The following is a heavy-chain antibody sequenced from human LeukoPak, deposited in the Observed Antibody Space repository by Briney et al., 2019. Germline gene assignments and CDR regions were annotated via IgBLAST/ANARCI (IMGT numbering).Heavy chain of an antibody. V-gene: IGHV1-8*01. Sequence: ASVKVSRKASGYTFTSYDINWVRHATGQGLEWMGWMNPQRGNTGYAQKFQGKVTMTRETSISTGYMEVSSLTFEDTAIYYCERINGLPDYWGQGTLV. CDR2: MNPQRGNT. D-gene: IGHD2-8*01. J-gene: IGHJ4*02. CDR3: ERINGLPDY. CDR1: GYTFTSYD.